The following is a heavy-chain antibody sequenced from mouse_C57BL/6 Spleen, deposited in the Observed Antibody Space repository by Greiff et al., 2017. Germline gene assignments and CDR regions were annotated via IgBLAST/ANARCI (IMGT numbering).Heavy chain of an antibody. J-gene: IGHJ4*01. CDR3: ARAIPFPMDY. CDR1: GFTFSSYA. V-gene: IGHV5-4*01. Sequence: EVQGVESGGGLVKPGGSLKLSCAASGFTFSSYAMSWVRQTPEKRLEWVATLSDGGSYTYYPDNVKGRFTISRDNAKNNLYLQMSHLKSEDTAMYYCARAIPFPMDYWGQGTSVTVSS. CDR2: LSDGGSYT.